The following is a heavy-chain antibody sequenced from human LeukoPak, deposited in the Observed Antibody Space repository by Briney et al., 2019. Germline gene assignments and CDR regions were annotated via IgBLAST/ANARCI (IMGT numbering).Heavy chain of an antibody. CDR3: AKGNSQLVPYFDY. V-gene: IGHV3-30*18. D-gene: IGHD6-13*01. CDR1: GFTFSSYG. Sequence: GGSLRLSCAASGFTFSSYGMHWVRQAPGKGLEWVAVISYDGSNKYYADSVKGRFTISRDNSKNTLYLQMNSLRAEDTAVYYCAKGNSQLVPYFDYWGQGTLVTVSS. J-gene: IGHJ4*02. CDR2: ISYDGSNK.